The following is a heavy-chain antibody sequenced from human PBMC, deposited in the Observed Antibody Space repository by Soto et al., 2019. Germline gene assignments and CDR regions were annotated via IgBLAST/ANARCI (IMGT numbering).Heavy chain of an antibody. Sequence: ASVKVSCKASVYTFTSYYMHCVRQAPGQGLEWMGIINPSGGSTSYAQKFQGRVTMTRDTSTSTVYMELSSLRSEDTAVYYCARDPSISSPIYYFDYWGQGTLVTVSS. D-gene: IGHD2-2*01. J-gene: IGHJ4*02. CDR2: INPSGGST. CDR3: ARDPSISSPIYYFDY. CDR1: VYTFTSYY. V-gene: IGHV1-46*01.